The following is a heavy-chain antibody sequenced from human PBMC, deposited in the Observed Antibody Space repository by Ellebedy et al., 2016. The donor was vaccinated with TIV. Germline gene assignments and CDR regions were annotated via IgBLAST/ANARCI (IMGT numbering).Heavy chain of an antibody. CDR3: ARVESGTGGY. V-gene: IGHV3-13*04. CDR1: GFTFSSYD. CDR2: IGTAGDT. Sequence: GESLKISXAASGFTFSSYDMHWVRQATGKGLEWVSAIGTAGDTYYPGSVKGRFTISRENAKNSLYLQMNSLRAEDTAVYYCARVESGTGGYWGQGTLVTVSS. J-gene: IGHJ4*02. D-gene: IGHD2-8*02.